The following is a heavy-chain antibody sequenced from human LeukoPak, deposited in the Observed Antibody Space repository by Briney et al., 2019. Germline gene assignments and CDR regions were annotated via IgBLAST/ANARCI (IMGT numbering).Heavy chain of an antibody. D-gene: IGHD3-22*01. CDR3: ARSYYDSSGYYQTFDP. J-gene: IGHJ5*02. CDR1: GYTFTSYD. CDR2: MNPNSGNT. Sequence: ASVKVSCKASGYTFTSYDINWVRQATGQGLEWMGWMNPNSGNTGYAQKFQGGVTMTRNTSISTAYMELSSLRSEDTAVYYCARSYYDSSGYYQTFDPWGQGTLVTVSS. V-gene: IGHV1-8*01.